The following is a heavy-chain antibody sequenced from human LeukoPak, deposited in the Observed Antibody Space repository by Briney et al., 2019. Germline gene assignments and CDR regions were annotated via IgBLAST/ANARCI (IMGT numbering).Heavy chain of an antibody. Sequence: GASVKVSCKASGGTFSSYAISWVRQAPGQGLEWMGGIIPIFGTANYAQKFQGRVTITTDESTSTAYMELSSLRSEDTAVYYCAKVGIAAARDYTEIYYFDYWGQGTLVTVSS. CDR1: GGTFSSYA. D-gene: IGHD6-13*01. CDR3: AKVGIAAARDYTEIYYFDY. J-gene: IGHJ4*02. V-gene: IGHV1-69*05. CDR2: IIPIFGTA.